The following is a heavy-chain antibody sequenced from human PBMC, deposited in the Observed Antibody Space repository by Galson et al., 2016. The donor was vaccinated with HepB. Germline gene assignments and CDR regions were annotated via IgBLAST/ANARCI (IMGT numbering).Heavy chain of an antibody. Sequence: QSGAEVTKPGESLRISCKGSGSSFTHYWISWVRQMPGKGLEWMGRIDPSDSYTNYSPSFQGHITMSADKSISTAYLQWSSLKASDTAMYYCARPGNYYDSGDYWGQGTLVTVSS. V-gene: IGHV5-10-1*01. CDR2: IDPSDSYT. CDR3: ARPGNYYDSGDY. J-gene: IGHJ4*02. CDR1: GSSFTHYW. D-gene: IGHD3-10*01.